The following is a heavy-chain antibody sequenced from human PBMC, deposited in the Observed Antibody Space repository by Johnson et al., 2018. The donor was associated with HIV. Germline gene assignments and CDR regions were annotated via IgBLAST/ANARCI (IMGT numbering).Heavy chain of an antibody. CDR3: ARASGFDM. CDR2: IKQDVSET. CDR1: GFTFSSYG. V-gene: IGHV3-7*01. Sequence: MQLVESGGGVVQPGGSLRLSCAASGFTFSSYGMHWVRQAPGKRLEWVANIKQDVSETYYVDSVKGRFTISRDNAKNPLYLQMNSLRVDDTAVYYCARASGFDMWGQGTMVTVSS. D-gene: IGHD1-26*01. J-gene: IGHJ3*02.